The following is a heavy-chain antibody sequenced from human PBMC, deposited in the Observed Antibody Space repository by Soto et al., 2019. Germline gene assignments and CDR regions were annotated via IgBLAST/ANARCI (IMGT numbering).Heavy chain of an antibody. D-gene: IGHD1-26*01. CDR2: MSPDGSEK. CDR1: GFIFTHYY. Sequence: EVQLVESGGGLVQPGGSLRLSCAASGFIFTHYYMGWVRHAPGKGLEWVANMSPDGSEKFYVDSVKGRFTISRDNAKNSLYLHMNSLRAEDTAVYYCARDPFEWGLLLDYWGQGTLVTVSS. CDR3: ARDPFEWGLLLDY. V-gene: IGHV3-7*04. J-gene: IGHJ4*02.